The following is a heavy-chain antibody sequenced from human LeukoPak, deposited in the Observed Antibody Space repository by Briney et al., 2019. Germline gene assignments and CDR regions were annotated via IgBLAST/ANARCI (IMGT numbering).Heavy chain of an antibody. V-gene: IGHV4-30-2*01. J-gene: IGHJ3*01. D-gene: IGHD3-9*01. CDR3: ARGLRYFDL. CDR1: GGSISSGGYS. CDR2: IYHSGST. Sequence: SQTLSLTCAVSGGSISSGGYSWSRIRQPPGKGLEWIGYIYHSGSTYYNPSFKSRVTISVDRSKNQFSLKLSSVTAADTAVYYCARGLRYFDLWGQGTMVTVSS.